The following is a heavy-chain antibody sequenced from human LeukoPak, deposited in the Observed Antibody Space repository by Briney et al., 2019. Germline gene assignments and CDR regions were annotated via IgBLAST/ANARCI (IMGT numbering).Heavy chain of an antibody. D-gene: IGHD3-16*01. CDR3: AREVGGGASGQ. Sequence: GGSLRLSCVASGFTFSGYEMNWVRQAPGKGLEWVSVIYSDGTISYADSVKGRFTISRDNSENTLYLQMNSLRVEDTAVYYCAREVGGGASGQWGQGTLVTVSS. J-gene: IGHJ4*02. V-gene: IGHV3-66*01. CDR2: IYSDGTI. CDR1: GFTFSGYE.